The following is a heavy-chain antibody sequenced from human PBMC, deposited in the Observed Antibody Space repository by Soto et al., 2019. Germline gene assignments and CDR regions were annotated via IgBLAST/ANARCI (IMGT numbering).Heavy chain of an antibody. Sequence: GASVKVSCKASGYRFMNNYIHWVRQAPGQGLEWMAIINPMGGSTNYAQEFQGRVTLTSDTSTSTVYMELSSLRFEDTALFYCARDLAAGDLWGQGTLVTVSS. CDR1: GYRFMNNY. J-gene: IGHJ5*02. CDR3: ARDLAAGDL. CDR2: INPMGGST. V-gene: IGHV1-46*01. D-gene: IGHD6-13*01.